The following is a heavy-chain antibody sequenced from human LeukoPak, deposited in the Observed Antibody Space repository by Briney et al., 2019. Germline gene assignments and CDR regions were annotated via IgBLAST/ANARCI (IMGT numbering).Heavy chain of an antibody. J-gene: IGHJ4*02. Sequence: GGSLRLSCAASGFTFSDSAVHWVRQASGKGLEWVGRIRSKANSYATSYAGSVTGRFTISRDDSKNTAYLQMNSLKTEDTAVYYCRCGGQGYWGQGTLVTVSS. CDR1: GFTFSDSA. V-gene: IGHV3-73*01. CDR2: IRSKANSYAT. CDR3: RCGGQGY. D-gene: IGHD2-21*01.